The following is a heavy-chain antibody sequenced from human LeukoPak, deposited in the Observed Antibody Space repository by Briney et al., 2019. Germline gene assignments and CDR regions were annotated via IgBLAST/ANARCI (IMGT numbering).Heavy chain of an antibody. Sequence: ASVKVSCKASGYFFTGYCIHWVRQAPGQGLEWMGWINPNSGDTDYEQKFQGRVTLTRDTSITTAYMEVTSLRSDDTVVYYCSRADDFHYYMDVWGKGTTVTVSS. V-gene: IGHV1-2*02. CDR2: INPNSGDT. CDR3: SRADDFHYYMDV. D-gene: IGHD1-1*01. J-gene: IGHJ6*03. CDR1: GYFFTGYC.